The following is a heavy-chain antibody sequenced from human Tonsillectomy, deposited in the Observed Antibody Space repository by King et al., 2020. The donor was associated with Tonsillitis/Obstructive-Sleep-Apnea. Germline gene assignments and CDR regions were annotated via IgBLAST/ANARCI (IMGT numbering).Heavy chain of an antibody. V-gene: IGHV3-33*01. CDR1: GFTFSTYG. D-gene: IGHD3-22*01. CDR2: IWCDGSNK. CDR3: ARYDHSSGYYADY. J-gene: IGHJ4*02. Sequence: QLVQSGGGVVQPGMSLRLSCVASGFTFSTYGMHWVRQGPGKGLEWVAVIWCDGSNKYYADSVKGRFTISRDNSKNTLYLQMDSLSAEDTAVYYCARYDHSSGYYADYWGQGTLVTVSS.